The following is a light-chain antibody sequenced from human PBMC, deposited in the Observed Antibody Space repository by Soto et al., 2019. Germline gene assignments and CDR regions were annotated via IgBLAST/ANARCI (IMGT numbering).Light chain of an antibody. V-gene: IGKV3-20*01. J-gene: IGKJ4*01. CDR3: QQCGSPLVT. CDR2: GAS. Sequence: EIVLTQSPGTLSLSPGERVTLSCRASQSVGSSYLAWYQQKAGHAPRLLIYGASSRATGIPDRFSGSGSGTAFTLTISRLEPEDSAVYYCQQCGSPLVTFGGGTKVEIK. CDR1: QSVGSSY.